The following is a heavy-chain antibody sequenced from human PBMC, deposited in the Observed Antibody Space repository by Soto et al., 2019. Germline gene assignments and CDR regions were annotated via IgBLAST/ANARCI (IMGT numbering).Heavy chain of an antibody. CDR3: VKSRKGFRGSWSIFDY. D-gene: IGHD6-13*01. V-gene: IGHV3-64D*08. CDR2: ISSNGGST. Sequence: GGSLRLSCSASGFTFSSYAMHWVRQAPGKGLEYVSAISSNGGSTYYADSVKGRFTISRDNSKNTLYLQMSSLRAEDTAVYYCVKSRKGFRGSWSIFDYWGQGTLVTVSS. J-gene: IGHJ4*02. CDR1: GFTFSSYA.